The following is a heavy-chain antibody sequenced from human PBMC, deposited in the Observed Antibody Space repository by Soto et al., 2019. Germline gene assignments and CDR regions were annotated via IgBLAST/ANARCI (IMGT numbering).Heavy chain of an antibody. V-gene: IGHV4-34*01. Sequence: SETLSLTCAVYGGSLSGYYWSWIRQPPGKGLEWIGEINHSGSTNYNPSLKSRVTISVDTSKNQFSLKLSSVTAADTAVYYCARGWGRIFDYWGQGTLVTVSS. CDR1: GGSLSGYY. J-gene: IGHJ4*02. D-gene: IGHD7-27*01. CDR2: INHSGST. CDR3: ARGWGRIFDY.